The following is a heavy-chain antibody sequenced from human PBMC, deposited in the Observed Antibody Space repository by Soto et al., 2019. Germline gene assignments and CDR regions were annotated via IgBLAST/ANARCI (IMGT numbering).Heavy chain of an antibody. D-gene: IGHD2-21*01. Sequence: GGSLRLSCAASGFTVSNNYMSWVRQAPGKGLECISVIYSGGDTYYADSVKGRFTISRDNSKNTLNLQMNSLRAEDTAVYYCARDLRYCGGDCRSYWGQGTLVTVSS. V-gene: IGHV3-66*01. CDR3: ARDLRYCGGDCRSY. CDR1: GFTVSNNY. J-gene: IGHJ4*02. CDR2: IYSGGDT.